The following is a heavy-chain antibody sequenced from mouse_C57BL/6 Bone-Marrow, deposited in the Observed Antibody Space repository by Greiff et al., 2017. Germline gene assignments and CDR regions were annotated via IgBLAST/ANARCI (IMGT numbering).Heavy chain of an antibody. CDR1: GYTFTSYG. CDR3: AIYYDYGFAY. CDR2: IYPRSGNT. V-gene: IGHV1-81*01. D-gene: IGHD2-4*01. J-gene: IGHJ3*01. Sequence: VQLQQSGAELARPGASVKLSCKASGYTFTSYGISWVKQRTGQGLEWIGEIYPRSGNTYYNKKFKGKATLTADKSSSTAYMELRSLTSEDSAVYFCAIYYDYGFAYWGQGTLVTVSA.